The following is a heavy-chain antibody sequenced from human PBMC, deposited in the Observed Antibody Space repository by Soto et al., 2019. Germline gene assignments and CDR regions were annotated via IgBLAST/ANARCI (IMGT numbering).Heavy chain of an antibody. CDR3: ARDISPYGMDV. CDR2: IIPIFGTA. V-gene: IGHV1-69*05. CDR1: GGTFSSYA. Sequence: GASVKVSCKASGGTFSSYAISWVLQAPGQGLEWMGGIIPIFGTANYAQKLQGRVTMTTDTSTSTAYMELRSLRSDDTAVYYCARDISPYGMDVWGQGTTVTVSS. J-gene: IGHJ6*02.